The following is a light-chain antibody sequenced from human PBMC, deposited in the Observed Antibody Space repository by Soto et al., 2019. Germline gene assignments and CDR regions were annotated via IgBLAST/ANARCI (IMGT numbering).Light chain of an antibody. CDR1: QSVSSN. CDR3: QQYNEWPPWT. Sequence: EIVMTQSPATLSVSPGERATLSCRASQSVSSNLAWYQQKPGQAPRLLIYGASTRATGIPARFSGSGSGTEFTLTISSLQSEDFAVYYCQQYNEWPPWTFGQVAKVEIK. V-gene: IGKV3-15*01. CDR2: GAS. J-gene: IGKJ1*01.